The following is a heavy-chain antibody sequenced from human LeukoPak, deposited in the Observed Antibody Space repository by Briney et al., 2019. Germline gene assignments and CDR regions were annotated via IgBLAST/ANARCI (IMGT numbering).Heavy chain of an antibody. CDR2: IIPIFGTA. CDR1: GGTFSSYA. Sequence: GASVKVSCRASGGTFSSYAISWVRQAPGQGLEWMGGIIPIFGTANYAQKFQGRVTITADESRSTAYMELSSLRSEDTAVYYCARDGGYSPFPEYHQYYFDYWGQGTLVTVSS. J-gene: IGHJ4*02. CDR3: ARDGGYSPFPEYHQYYFDY. D-gene: IGHD5-18*01. V-gene: IGHV1-69*13.